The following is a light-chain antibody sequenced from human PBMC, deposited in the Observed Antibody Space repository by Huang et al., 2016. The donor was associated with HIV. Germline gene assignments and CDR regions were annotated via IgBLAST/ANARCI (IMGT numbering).Light chain of an antibody. J-gene: IGKJ3*01. V-gene: IGKV1-33*01. CDR1: QDISNS. Sequence: DIQMTQSPSSLSASVGDTITITCQASQDISNSLNWYQQKPGKAPNLLLYDASSLKTGVPSRFRGSGSGTDFTFTINSLQPEDIASYYCQQYDDVPLTFGPGTKVNVK. CDR3: QQYDDVPLT. CDR2: DAS.